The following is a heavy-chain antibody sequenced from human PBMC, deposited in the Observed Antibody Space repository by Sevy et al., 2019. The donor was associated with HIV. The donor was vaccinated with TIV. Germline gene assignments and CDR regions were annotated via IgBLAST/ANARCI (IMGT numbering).Heavy chain of an antibody. CDR3: VGIVTAGRDY. CDR2: ISGSGGST. D-gene: IGHD6-13*01. CDR1: GFIVRSYV. J-gene: IGHJ4*02. V-gene: IGHV3-23*01. Sequence: GGSLRLSCAASGFIVRSYVMSWVRQAPGKGLEWVSSISGSGGSTYYADSVKGRFTISRDNSNNALLLEMNSPGADDTAGYYCVGIVTAGRDYWGQGTLVTVSS.